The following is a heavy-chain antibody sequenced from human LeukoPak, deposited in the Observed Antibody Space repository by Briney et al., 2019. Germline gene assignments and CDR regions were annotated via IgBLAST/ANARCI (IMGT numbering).Heavy chain of an antibody. J-gene: IGHJ4*02. CDR1: GFTFSNAW. CDR2: ITSKTDGGTT. D-gene: IGHD2-8*01. CDR3: ARGRSNGGLKPLDY. Sequence: GGSLRLSCVASGFTFSNAWMNWVRQAPGKGLEWVGRITSKTDGGTTDYAAPVKGRITISRDNFKNILYLQMNSLRVEDTGVYYCARGRSNGGLKPLDYWGRGTVVTVSS. V-gene: IGHV3-15*01.